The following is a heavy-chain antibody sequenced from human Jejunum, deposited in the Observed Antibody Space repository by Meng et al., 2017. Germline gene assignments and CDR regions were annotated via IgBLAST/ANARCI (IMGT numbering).Heavy chain of an antibody. CDR1: GCTFSRYW. Sequence: EVQLVGAGGGLVRPGGSLRLSCGGSGCTFSRYWMHWVRQAPGKGLIGVSLINPDGSVTSYADSVKGRFTISRDNAKNTLYLQMNSLGAEDTAVYYCVKDNSWFSFDYWGQGTLVTVSS. D-gene: IGHD6-13*01. V-gene: IGHV3-74*01. J-gene: IGHJ4*02. CDR2: INPDGSVT. CDR3: VKDNSWFSFDY.